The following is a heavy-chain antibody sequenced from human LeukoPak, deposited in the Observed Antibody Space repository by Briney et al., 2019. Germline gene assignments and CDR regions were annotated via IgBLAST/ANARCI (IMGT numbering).Heavy chain of an antibody. D-gene: IGHD6-13*01. J-gene: IGHJ4*02. CDR1: GGSFRGYY. CDR3: ARARVSRGFSY. V-gene: IGHV4-34*01. CDR2: INHSGST. Sequence: PSETLSLTCAVYGGSFRGYYWSWIRQPPGKGLEWIGEINHSGSTNYNPSLKSRVTISVDTSKNQFSLKLSSVTAADTAVYYCARARVSRGFSYWGQGTLVTVSS.